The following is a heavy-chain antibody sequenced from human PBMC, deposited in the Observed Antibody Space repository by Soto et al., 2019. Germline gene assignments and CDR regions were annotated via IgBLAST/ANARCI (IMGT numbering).Heavy chain of an antibody. CDR3: ARDFAAHNWNYGLYGMDV. D-gene: IGHD1-7*01. CDR1: GDSVSSNSAA. CDR2: TYYRSKWYN. J-gene: IGHJ6*02. V-gene: IGHV6-1*01. Sequence: PSQTLSLTCAISGDSVSSNSAAWIWIRQSPSRGPEWLGRTYYRSKWYNDYAVSVKSRITINPDTSKNQFSLQLNSVTPEDTAVYYCARDFAAHNWNYGLYGMDVWGQGTTVTVSS.